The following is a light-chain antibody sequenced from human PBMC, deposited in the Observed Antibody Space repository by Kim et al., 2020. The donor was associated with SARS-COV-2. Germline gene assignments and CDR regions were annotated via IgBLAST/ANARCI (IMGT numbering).Light chain of an antibody. CDR2: LGS. CDR3: MQALQTPFT. CDR1: QSLLHSNGYNY. V-gene: IGKV2-28*01. J-gene: IGKJ3*01. Sequence: PAAISCRSSQSLLHSNGYNYLDWYLQKPGQSPQLLIHLGSNRASGVPDRFSVSGSGTDFTLKSSRVEAEDVGVYYCMQALQTPFTFGPGTKVDIK.